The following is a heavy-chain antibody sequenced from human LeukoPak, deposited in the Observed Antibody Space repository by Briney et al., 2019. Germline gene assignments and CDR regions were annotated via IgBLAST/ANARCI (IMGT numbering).Heavy chain of an antibody. Sequence: GASVKVSCKASGGTFSSYAISWVRQAPGQGLEWMGGIIPIFGTVNYAQKFQGRVTITTDESTSTAYMELSSLRSEDTAVYYCARVWEEGYYGSGSYVSWFDPWAQGTVVSVPS. D-gene: IGHD3-10*01. V-gene: IGHV1-69*05. CDR3: ARVWEEGYYGSGSYVSWFDP. J-gene: IGHJ5*02. CDR2: IIPIFGTV. CDR1: GGTFSSYA.